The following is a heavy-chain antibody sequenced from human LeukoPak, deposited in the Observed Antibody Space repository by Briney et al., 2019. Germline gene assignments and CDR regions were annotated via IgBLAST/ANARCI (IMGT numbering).Heavy chain of an antibody. CDR2: IRSSGSTI. J-gene: IGHJ4*02. CDR1: AFTPSDYY. CDR3: ASFPAYYYDSSGYNDY. V-gene: IGHV3-11*01. Sequence: SLTLSSPASAFTPSDYYISWNRQAPGKGLEWVSYIRSSGSTIYYADSVKGRFTSSRDNAKNSLYLQMNSLRAEDTAVYYCASFPAYYYDSSGYNDYWGQGTLVTVSS. D-gene: IGHD3-22*01.